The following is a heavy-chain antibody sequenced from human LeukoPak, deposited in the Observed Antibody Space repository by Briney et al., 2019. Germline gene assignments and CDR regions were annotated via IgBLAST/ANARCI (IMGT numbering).Heavy chain of an antibody. D-gene: IGHD6-13*01. V-gene: IGHV4-30-2*01. CDR1: GGSISSGGYY. J-gene: IGHJ5*02. CDR2: IYHSGST. CDR3: ARVCRVRYSSSWSYPRVGWFDP. Sequence: NPSETLSLTCTVSGGSISSGGYYWSWIQQPPGKGLEWIGYIYHSGSTYYNPSLKSRVTISVDRSKNQFSLKLSSVTAADTAVYYCARVCRVRYSSSWSYPRVGWFDPWGQGTLVTVSS.